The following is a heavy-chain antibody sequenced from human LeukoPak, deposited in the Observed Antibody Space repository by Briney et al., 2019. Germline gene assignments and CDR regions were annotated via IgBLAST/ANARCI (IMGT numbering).Heavy chain of an antibody. V-gene: IGHV1-2*02. CDR2: INPNSGGT. CDR3: ARGDSTGGRKPFDI. J-gene: IGHJ3*02. D-gene: IGHD2-15*01. Sequence: ASVKVSCKASGYAFTGYYMHWVRQAPGQGLEWMGWINPNSGGTNYAQKFQGRVTMTRDTSISTAYMELSRLRSDDTAVYYCARGDSTGGRKPFDIWGQGTMVTVSS. CDR1: GYAFTGYY.